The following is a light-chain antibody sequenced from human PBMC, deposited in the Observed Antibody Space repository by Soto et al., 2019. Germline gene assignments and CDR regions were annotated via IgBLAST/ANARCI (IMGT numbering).Light chain of an antibody. J-gene: IGKJ1*01. Sequence: DIPMTQSPSTLSSSVGDRVTITCRASQSISGSLAWYQQKPGKAPKFFIYKASSLQSGVPSRFSGSGSGTEFTLTISSLQPDDFAIYYCQQYDSYPWTFGQGTKVEIK. CDR3: QQYDSYPWT. CDR1: QSISGS. CDR2: KAS. V-gene: IGKV1-5*03.